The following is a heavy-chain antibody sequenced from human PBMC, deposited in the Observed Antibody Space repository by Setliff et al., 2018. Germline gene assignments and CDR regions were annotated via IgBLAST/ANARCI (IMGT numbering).Heavy chain of an antibody. D-gene: IGHD3-10*01. CDR2: IYYSGST. V-gene: IGHV4-39*07. J-gene: IGHJ5*02. Sequence: PSETLSLTCTVPGGSISSSYYWGWIRQPPGKGLEWIGSIYYSGSTYYNPSLKSRVTISVDTSKNQFSLKLSSVTAADTAVYYCARIHLLLWFGELLSGWFDPWGQGTLVTVSS. CDR1: GGSISSSYY. CDR3: ARIHLLLWFGELLSGWFDP.